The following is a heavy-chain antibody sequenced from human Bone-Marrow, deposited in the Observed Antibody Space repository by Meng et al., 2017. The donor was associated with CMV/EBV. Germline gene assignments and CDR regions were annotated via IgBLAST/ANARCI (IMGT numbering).Heavy chain of an antibody. CDR1: GFTFSDYY. V-gene: IGHV3-11*01. D-gene: IGHD6-25*01. Sequence: GASLKISCAASGFTFSDYYRSWIRQAPGKGLEWVSYISSSGSTIYYADSVKGRFTISRDNAKNSLYLQMNSLRAEDTAVYYCARDGAATGLDYWGQGTLVTVSS. CDR2: ISSSGSTI. J-gene: IGHJ4*02. CDR3: ARDGAATGLDY.